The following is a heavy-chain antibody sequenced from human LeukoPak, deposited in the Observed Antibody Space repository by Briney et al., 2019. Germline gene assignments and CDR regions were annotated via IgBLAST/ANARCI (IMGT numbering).Heavy chain of an antibody. CDR1: GFIFNNYW. D-gene: IGHD6-13*01. J-gene: IGHJ4*02. CDR3: ARSSRNWYPLFDY. V-gene: IGHV3-72*01. CDR2: IRNKGNGYTT. Sequence: GGSLRLSCAASGFIFNNYWMSWVRQAPGKGLEWVGRIRNKGNGYTTEYAASVKGRFTISRDDSKNSLYLQMNSLKTEDTAVYYCARSSRNWYPLFDYWGQGTLVTVSS.